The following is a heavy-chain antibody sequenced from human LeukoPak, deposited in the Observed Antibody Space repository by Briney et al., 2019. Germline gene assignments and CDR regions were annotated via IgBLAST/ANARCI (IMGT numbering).Heavy chain of an antibody. CDR3: ASEKSYGDYLIIFDY. V-gene: IGHV4-38-2*01. Sequence: PSETLSLTCAVSGYSISSDYYWGWIRPPPGKGLEWIGSIYHSGSTYYNPSLKNRVTISVDTSKNQFSLKLTSVTAADTAVYYCASEKSYGDYLIIFDYWGQGTLVTVSS. CDR2: IYHSGST. CDR1: GYSISSDYY. J-gene: IGHJ4*02. D-gene: IGHD4-17*01.